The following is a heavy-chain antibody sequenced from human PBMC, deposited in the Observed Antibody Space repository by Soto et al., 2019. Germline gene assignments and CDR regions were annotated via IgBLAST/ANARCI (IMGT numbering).Heavy chain of an antibody. J-gene: IGHJ3*02. V-gene: IGHV3-7*05. D-gene: IGHD6-25*01. Sequence: EVHLVESGGGLVQPGGSLTLSCAASEFAFSSYWMTWVRQAPGKGLEWVANIREDGSQRSYLDSVRGRFTISRDNSKNSLYLQMNSLRAEDTALYFCARDVSPGSSGLYFDAFDIWGQGTMVTVSS. CDR1: EFAFSSYW. CDR2: IREDGSQR. CDR3: ARDVSPGSSGLYFDAFDI.